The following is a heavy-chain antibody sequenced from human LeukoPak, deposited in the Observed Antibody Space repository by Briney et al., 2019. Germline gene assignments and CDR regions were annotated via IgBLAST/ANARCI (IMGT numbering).Heavy chain of an antibody. CDR1: GFTFSGYE. J-gene: IGHJ4*02. CDR3: AGDKGSGSYYPFDY. CDR2: ISNSGSTV. V-gene: IGHV3-48*03. D-gene: IGHD3-10*01. Sequence: GGSLRLSCAASGFTFSGYEMNWVRQAPGKGLEWISYISNSGSTVYYADSVKGRFTISRDNAKNSLFLQLNSLRAEDTAVYYCAGDKGSGSYYPFDYWGQGTLVTVSS.